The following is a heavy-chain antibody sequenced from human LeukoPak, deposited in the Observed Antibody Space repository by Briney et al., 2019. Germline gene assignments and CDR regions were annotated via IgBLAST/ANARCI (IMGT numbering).Heavy chain of an antibody. CDR1: GGSISSYY. V-gene: IGHV4-4*09. D-gene: IGHD3-3*01. J-gene: IGHJ5*02. CDR2: IYTSGST. CDR3: ARHTKYYDFWSGYHNGFDP. Sequence: SETLSLTCTVSGGSISSYYWSWIRQPPGKGMEWIGYIYTSGSTNYNPSLKSRVTISVDTSKNQFSLKLSSVTAADTAVYYCARHTKYYDFWSGYHNGFDPWGQGTLVTVSS.